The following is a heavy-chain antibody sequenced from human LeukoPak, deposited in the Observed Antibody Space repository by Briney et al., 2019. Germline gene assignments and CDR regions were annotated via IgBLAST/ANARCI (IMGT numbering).Heavy chain of an antibody. CDR2: IKQDGSEI. CDR3: VRGWGSGYDSGY. D-gene: IGHD5-12*01. V-gene: IGHV3-7*01. J-gene: IGHJ4*02. CDR1: GFTFSSYR. Sequence: GGSLRLSCAASGFTFSSYRMSWVRQAPGKGLEWVANIKQDGSEIYYVDSVKGRFTISRDNAKNSLYLQMNSLRAEDTAVYYCVRGWGSGYDSGYWGQGTLVTVSS.